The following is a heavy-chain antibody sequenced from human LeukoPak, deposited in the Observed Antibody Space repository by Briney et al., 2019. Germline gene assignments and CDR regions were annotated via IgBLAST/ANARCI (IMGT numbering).Heavy chain of an antibody. CDR2: VTGSGSST. D-gene: IGHD4-17*01. Sequence: GGSLRLSCAASGFTFGSYAMSWVRQAPGKGLEWVSGVTGSGSSTYYADSVKGRFTISRDNSKNTLYLQLSSLRADDTAVYHCAKERDGDYVRYTHYWGQGTLVTVSS. V-gene: IGHV3-23*01. CDR3: AKERDGDYVRYTHY. CDR1: GFTFGSYA. J-gene: IGHJ4*02.